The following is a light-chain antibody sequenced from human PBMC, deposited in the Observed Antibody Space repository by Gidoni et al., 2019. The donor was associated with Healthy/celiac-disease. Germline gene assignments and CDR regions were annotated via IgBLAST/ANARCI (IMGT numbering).Light chain of an antibody. V-gene: IGKV2-28*01. CDR2: LGS. J-gene: IGKJ1*01. CDR3: MQALQTPWT. CDR1: QSLLHSNGYNY. Sequence: DIVMPQFPLSLPVTPGEPASISCRSSQSLLHSNGYNYLDWYLQKPGQSPQLLIYLGSNRASGVPDRFSGSGSGTDFTLKISRVEAEDVGVYYCMQALQTPWTFGQGTKVEIK.